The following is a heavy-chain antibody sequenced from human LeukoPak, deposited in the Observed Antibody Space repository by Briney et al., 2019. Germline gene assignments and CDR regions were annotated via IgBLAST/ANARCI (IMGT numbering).Heavy chain of an antibody. D-gene: IGHD3-16*02. CDR2: INSDGSST. Sequence: PGGSLRLSCAASGFTFSSYGMHWVRQAPGKGLEWVSRINSDGSSTSYADSVKGRFTISRDNAKNTLYLQMNSLRAEDTAVYYCARDSDMITFGGVIASEFGMDVWGQGTTVTVSS. CDR1: GFTFSSYG. CDR3: ARDSDMITFGGVIASEFGMDV. J-gene: IGHJ6*02. V-gene: IGHV3-74*01.